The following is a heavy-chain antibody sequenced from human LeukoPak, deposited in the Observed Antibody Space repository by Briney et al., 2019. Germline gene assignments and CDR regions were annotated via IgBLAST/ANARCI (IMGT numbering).Heavy chain of an antibody. V-gene: IGHV4-59*01. CDR1: GGSIRSYY. Sequence: SETLSLTCTVSGGSIRSYYWSWIRQPPGEGLEWIGYIYYSGSTNYNPSLKSRVTISVDTSKNQFSLKLSSVTAADTAVYYCARHIAAAGAFDYWGQGTLVTVSS. CDR3: ARHIAAAGAFDY. CDR2: IYYSGST. D-gene: IGHD6-13*01. J-gene: IGHJ4*02.